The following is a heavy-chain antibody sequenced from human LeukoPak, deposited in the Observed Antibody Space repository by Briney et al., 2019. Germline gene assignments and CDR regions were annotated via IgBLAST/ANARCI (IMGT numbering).Heavy chain of an antibody. CDR2: ISTSGST. Sequence: SETLSLTCTVSGVSIRNYYWSWIRQPAGKGLEWIGRISTSGSTNYNPSLKSRVTMSVDTSKNQFSLRLSPVTAADTAVYYCARVSSAARPPFTFYYMDVWGKGTKVTVSS. V-gene: IGHV4-4*07. CDR1: GVSIRNYY. D-gene: IGHD6-6*01. J-gene: IGHJ6*03. CDR3: ARVSSAARPPFTFYYMDV.